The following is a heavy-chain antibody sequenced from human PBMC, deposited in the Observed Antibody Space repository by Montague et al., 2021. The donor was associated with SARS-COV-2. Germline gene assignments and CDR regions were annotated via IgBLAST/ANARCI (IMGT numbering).Heavy chain of an antibody. CDR2: IDYSGXT. J-gene: IGHJ6*02. D-gene: IGHD5-12*01. CDR3: ARVEFDGGYDSVPLDV. V-gene: IGHV4-31*03. CDR1: GGSISSGGYY. Sequence: TLSLTCTVSGGSISSGGYYWSWIRQHPGKGLEWIGYIDYSGXTXYXXXXKXRVTISVDTSKNQFSLKLSSVTAADTAVYYCARVEFDGGYDSVPLDVWGQGTTVTVSS.